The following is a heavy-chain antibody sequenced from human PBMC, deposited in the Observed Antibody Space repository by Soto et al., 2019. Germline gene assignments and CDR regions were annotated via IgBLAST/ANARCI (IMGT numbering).Heavy chain of an antibody. CDR3: ARDKIKGAPDYLDS. CDR1: GFTFSANA. D-gene: IGHD1-26*01. J-gene: IGHJ4*02. CDR2: IAYDGTIK. V-gene: IGHV3-30-3*01. Sequence: GSLRLSCAASGFTFSANAMHWVRQAPGKGLEWVAVIAYDGTIKIYRDSVKGRFTISRDDSKSTLYLQMNSLRPEDTAAYYCARDKIKGAPDYLDSWGQGTLVTVSS.